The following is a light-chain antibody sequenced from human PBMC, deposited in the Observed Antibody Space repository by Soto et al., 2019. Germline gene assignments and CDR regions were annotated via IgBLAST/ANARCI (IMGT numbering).Light chain of an antibody. V-gene: IGLV2-14*01. CDR1: SSDVGGYDY. Sequence: QSALTQPASVSGSPGQSITISCTGSSSDVGGYDYVSGFQQHPGRAPKLLIYEVITRPSGVSTRFSGSKSANAASLSISGLQPEDEADFYCSSFTSSRTWVFGGGTKLTVL. J-gene: IGLJ3*02. CDR3: SSFTSSRTWV. CDR2: EVI.